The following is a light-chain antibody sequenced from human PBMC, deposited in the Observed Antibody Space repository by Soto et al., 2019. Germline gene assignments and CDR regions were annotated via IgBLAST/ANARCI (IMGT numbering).Light chain of an antibody. CDR1: QSINIY. CDR2: VAS. Sequence: DLPMTQSPSSLSASVGDSVTLTCRASQSINIYLSWYQQKPGKAPKLLINVASTLQGGVPSRFSGSGSGTDFTLAISSLQPEDSATYYCQQSFSTPQTFGGGTRVEIK. V-gene: IGKV1-39*01. CDR3: QQSFSTPQT. J-gene: IGKJ4*01.